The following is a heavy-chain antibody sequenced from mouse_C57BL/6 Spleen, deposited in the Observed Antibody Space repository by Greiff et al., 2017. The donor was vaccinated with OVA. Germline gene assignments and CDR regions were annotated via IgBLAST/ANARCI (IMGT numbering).Heavy chain of an antibody. CDR2: INPNNGGT. Sequence: VQLQQSGPELVKPGASVKIPCKASGYTFTDYNMDWVKQSPGKSLEWIGDINPNNGGTIYNQKFKGKATLTVDKSSSTAYMELRSLTSEDTAVYYCARGGGYYRFAYWGQGTLVTVSA. V-gene: IGHV1-18*01. J-gene: IGHJ3*01. D-gene: IGHD2-3*01. CDR1: GYTFTDYN. CDR3: ARGGGYYRFAY.